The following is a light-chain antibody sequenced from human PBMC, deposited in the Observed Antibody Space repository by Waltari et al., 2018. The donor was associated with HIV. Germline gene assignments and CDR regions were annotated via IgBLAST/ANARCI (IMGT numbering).Light chain of an antibody. CDR2: GAS. J-gene: IGKJ4*01. CDR1: QSVGSY. CDR3: LQYSKWPT. Sequence: EIVMTQSPVTLSVSPGERVTLSCRASQSVGSYLAWYQQKPGQSPRLLIYGASHRATGIPARFSGSGSGTDFTLTISSLQSEDFAVYFCLQYSKWPTFGGGTKVEIK. V-gene: IGKV3-15*01.